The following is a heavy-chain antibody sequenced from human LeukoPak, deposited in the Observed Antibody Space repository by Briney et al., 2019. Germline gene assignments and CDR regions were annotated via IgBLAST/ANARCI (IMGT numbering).Heavy chain of an antibody. CDR1: GYTLTSYD. CDR3: ARGDSYGYFGSDNWFDP. J-gene: IGHJ5*02. Sequence: ASVKVSCKASGYTLTSYDINWVRQATGQGLEWMGWMNPNSGNTGYAQKFQGRVTMTRNTSISTAYMELSSLRSEDTAVYYCARGDSYGYFGSDNWFDPWGQGTLVTVSS. D-gene: IGHD5-18*01. V-gene: IGHV1-8*01. CDR2: MNPNSGNT.